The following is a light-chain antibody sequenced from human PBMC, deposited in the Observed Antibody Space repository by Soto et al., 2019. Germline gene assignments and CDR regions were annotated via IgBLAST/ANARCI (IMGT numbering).Light chain of an antibody. CDR1: QSVSSSY. CDR3: QQYGSSPPMYT. V-gene: IGKV3-20*01. J-gene: IGKJ2*01. CDR2: GAS. Sequence: EIVLTQSPGTLSLSPGESATLSCRASQSVSSSYLAWYQPKPGQAPRLLIYGASSRATGIPDRFSGSGSGTDFTLTIIRLEPEDVAVYYCQQYGSSPPMYTFGQGTKLEIK.